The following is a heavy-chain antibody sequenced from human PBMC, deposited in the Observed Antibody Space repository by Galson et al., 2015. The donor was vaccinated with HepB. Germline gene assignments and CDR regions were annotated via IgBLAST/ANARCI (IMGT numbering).Heavy chain of an antibody. J-gene: IGHJ3*02. D-gene: IGHD3-22*01. CDR2: IIPIFGTA. CDR3: AREGRYYDSSGYLGSDAFDI. CDR1: GGTFSSYA. V-gene: IGHV1-69*13. Sequence: SVKVSCKASGGTFSSYAISWVRQAPGQGLEWMGGIIPIFGTANYAQKFQGRVTITADESTSTAYMELSSLRSEDTAVYYCAREGRYYDSSGYLGSDAFDIWGQGTMVTVSS.